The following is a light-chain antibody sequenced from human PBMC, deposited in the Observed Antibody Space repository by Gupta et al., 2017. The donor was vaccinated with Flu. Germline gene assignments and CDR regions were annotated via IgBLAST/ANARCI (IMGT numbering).Light chain of an antibody. Sequence: QSALAPPASGSGSPGPSITISCTGTSNDVGGYKFVSWYQQHPGKAPRLMIYEVSERPSGVSNRFSGSKSGNTASLTISGLQADDEADYYCSSKTSSSAFAIFGGGTRLTVL. CDR2: EVS. CDR1: SNDVGGYKF. CDR3: SSKTSSSAFAI. V-gene: IGLV2-14*01. J-gene: IGLJ2*01.